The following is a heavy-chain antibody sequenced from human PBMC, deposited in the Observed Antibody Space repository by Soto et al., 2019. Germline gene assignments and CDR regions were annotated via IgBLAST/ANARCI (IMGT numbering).Heavy chain of an antibody. CDR2: IYYSGST. V-gene: IGHV4-31*03. Sequence: PSETLSLTCTVSGGSISSGGYYWSWIRQHPGKGLEWIGYIYYSGSTYYNPSLKSRVTISVDTSKNQFSLKLSSVTAADTAVYYCARGVYDIMSGYYYFNYWGQGTRVTVSS. D-gene: IGHD3-9*01. CDR3: ARGVYDIMSGYYYFNY. J-gene: IGHJ4*02. CDR1: GGSISSGGYY.